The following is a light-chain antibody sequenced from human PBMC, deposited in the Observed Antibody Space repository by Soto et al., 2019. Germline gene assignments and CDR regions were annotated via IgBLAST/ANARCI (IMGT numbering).Light chain of an antibody. J-gene: IGKJ1*01. CDR3: QQYENWPWT. CDR2: AAS. CDR1: QSVASN. Sequence: EIVLTQSPSTLSLSPGERATLSCRASQSVASNLAWYQQKAGQAPRLLIYAASTRATGVPARFSGSGSGTEFTLTISSLQSEDVAAYYCQQYENWPWTFGQGTKVDI. V-gene: IGKV3-15*01.